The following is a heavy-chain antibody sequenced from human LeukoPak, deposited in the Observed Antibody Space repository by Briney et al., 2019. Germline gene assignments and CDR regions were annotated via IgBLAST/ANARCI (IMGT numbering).Heavy chain of an antibody. CDR3: AKDSSGPAY. CDR2: IYSGVGT. D-gene: IGHD6-19*01. Sequence: PGGSLRLSCAASGFNVNSNYMSWVRQAPGKGLEWVSVIYSGVGTFYAGSVKGRFTISRDNSKNTLYLQMNSLRAEDTAVYYCAKDSSGPAYWGQGTLVAVSS. V-gene: IGHV3-53*01. CDR1: GFNVNSNY. J-gene: IGHJ4*02.